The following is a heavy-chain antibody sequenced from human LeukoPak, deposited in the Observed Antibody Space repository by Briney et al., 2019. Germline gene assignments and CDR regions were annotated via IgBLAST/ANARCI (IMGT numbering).Heavy chain of an antibody. D-gene: IGHD6-13*01. CDR2: ISYDGSNK. CDR1: GFTFSSYA. Sequence: GGSLRLPCAASGFTFSSYAMHWVRQAPGKGLEWVAVISYDGSNKYYADSVKGRFTISRDNSKNTLYLQMNSLRAEDTAVYYCARDRSYSSSWYPIFDYWGQGTLVTVSS. J-gene: IGHJ4*02. CDR3: ARDRSYSSSWYPIFDY. V-gene: IGHV3-30*04.